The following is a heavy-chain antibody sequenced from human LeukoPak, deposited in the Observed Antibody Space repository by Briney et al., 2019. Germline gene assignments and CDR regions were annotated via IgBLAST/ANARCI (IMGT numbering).Heavy chain of an antibody. CDR1: GGSISNYY. V-gene: IGHV4-59*01. D-gene: IGHD6-6*01. Sequence: SETLSLTCTVSGGSISNYYWSWIRQPPGKGLEWIGYIYYSGSTNYNPSLKSRVTISVDTSKNQFSLKLSSVTAADTAVYYCARSIAARPEYYYMDVWGKGTTVTVSS. CDR2: IYYSGST. J-gene: IGHJ6*03. CDR3: ARSIAARPEYYYMDV.